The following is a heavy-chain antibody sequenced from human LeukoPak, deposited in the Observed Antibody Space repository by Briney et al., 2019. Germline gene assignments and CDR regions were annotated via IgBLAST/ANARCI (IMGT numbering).Heavy chain of an antibody. Sequence: SQTLSLTCAVSGGSISSGGYSWSWIRQPPGTGLEWIGYIYHSGSTYYNPSLKSRVTISVDRSKNQFSLKLSSVTAADTAVYYCARGRGYCSGGSCYYYFDYWGQGTLVTVSS. D-gene: IGHD2-15*01. CDR1: GGSISSGGYS. V-gene: IGHV4-30-2*01. CDR2: IYHSGST. CDR3: ARGRGYCSGGSCYYYFDY. J-gene: IGHJ4*02.